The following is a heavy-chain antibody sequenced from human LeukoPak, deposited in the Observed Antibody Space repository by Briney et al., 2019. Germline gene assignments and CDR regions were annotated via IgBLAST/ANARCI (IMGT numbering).Heavy chain of an antibody. CDR2: ISAYNGNT. CDR3: ARDWSRTRAFDI. D-gene: IGHD2-8*02. J-gene: IGHJ3*02. CDR1: GYTFTSYG. V-gene: IGHV1-18*01. Sequence: ASVKVSCKASGYTFTSYGISWVRQAPGQGLEWMGWISAYNGNTNYAQELQSRVTMTTDTSTSTAYMELRSLRSDDTAVYYCARDWSRTRAFDIWGQGTMVTVSS.